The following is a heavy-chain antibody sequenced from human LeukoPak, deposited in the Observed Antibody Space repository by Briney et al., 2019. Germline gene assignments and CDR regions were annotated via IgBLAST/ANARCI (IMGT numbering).Heavy chain of an antibody. Sequence: KPSQTLSLTCTVSGGSISSGSYYWSWLRQPAGKGLEWIGRIYTSGSTNYTPSLKSRVTISVDTSKNPFSLKLSSVTAADTAVYYCASSGYYYVHFDYWGQGTLVTVSS. CDR1: GGSISSGSYY. J-gene: IGHJ4*02. V-gene: IGHV4-61*02. CDR3: ASSGYYYVHFDY. D-gene: IGHD3-22*01. CDR2: IYTSGST.